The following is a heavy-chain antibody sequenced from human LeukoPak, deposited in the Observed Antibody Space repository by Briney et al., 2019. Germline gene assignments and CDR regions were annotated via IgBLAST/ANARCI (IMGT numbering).Heavy chain of an antibody. CDR3: ARGGFCSGNYSKL. CDR2: INPKTGGT. J-gene: IGHJ4*02. Sequence: ASVKVSCTAPGYTFTDYFIRWGRQAPGQVFEWMGWINPKTGGTNHAQKFQGRLSMTTDTSINTAYMELSGLRPDDTAIYYCARGGFCSGNYSKLWGQGTLISVSS. V-gene: IGHV1-2*02. D-gene: IGHD3-10*02. CDR1: GYTFTDYF.